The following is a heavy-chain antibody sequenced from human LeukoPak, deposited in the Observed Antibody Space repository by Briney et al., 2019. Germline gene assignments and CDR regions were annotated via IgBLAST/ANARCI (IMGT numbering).Heavy chain of an antibody. CDR3: ARGQDDRSGTFDY. CDR1: GDSVSSGNYY. Sequence: SETLSLTCTVSGDSVSSGNYYLSWIRQPPGKGLDWITYMSPSGTTKYNPSLKSRVATSVDTSRTQFSLRLSSVTAADTAVYYCARGQDDRSGTFDYWGQGILVTVSS. V-gene: IGHV4-61*01. CDR2: MSPSGTT. J-gene: IGHJ4*02. D-gene: IGHD3-22*01.